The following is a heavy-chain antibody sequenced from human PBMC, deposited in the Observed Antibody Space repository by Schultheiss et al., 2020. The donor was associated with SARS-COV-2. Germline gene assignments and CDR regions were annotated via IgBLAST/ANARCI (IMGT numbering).Heavy chain of an antibody. CDR3: ARPRGDGYNFAFDI. V-gene: IGHV4-59*04. J-gene: IGHJ3*02. D-gene: IGHD5-24*01. Sequence: SQTLSLTCTVSGGSISSYYWSWIRQPPGKGLEWIGYIYYSGSTYYNPSLKSRVTISVDTSKNQFSLKLSSVTAADTAVYYCARPRGDGYNFAFDIWGQGTMVTVSS. CDR2: IYYSGST. CDR1: GGSISSYY.